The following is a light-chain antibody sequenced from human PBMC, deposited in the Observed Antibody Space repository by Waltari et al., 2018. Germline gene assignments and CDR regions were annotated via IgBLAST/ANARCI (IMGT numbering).Light chain of an antibody. J-gene: IGKJ1*01. CDR3: QQYSTNSLWT. CDR1: QSISNY. CDR2: DAS. V-gene: IGKV1-5*01. Sequence: DIQMTQSPSTLSASVGDRVTITCRATQSISNYLAWYQQQPGKTPKLLIYDASTLENGVPSRFSGGGSGTEFTLTITSLQPDDFAAYYCQQYSTNSLWTFGQGTKVEL.